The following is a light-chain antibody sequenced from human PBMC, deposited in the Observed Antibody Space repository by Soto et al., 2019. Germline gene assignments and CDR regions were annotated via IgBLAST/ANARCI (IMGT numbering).Light chain of an antibody. V-gene: IGKV1-5*01. J-gene: IGKJ4*01. CDR2: DAS. Sequence: DIQMTQSPSTLSASVGDRVIITCRVSQSISSWLAWYQQKPGKAPKLLIYDASSLESGVPSRFSGSGSGTEFTLTISSLQPDDFATYYCQQYNSYLTFGGGTKVEIK. CDR3: QQYNSYLT. CDR1: QSISSW.